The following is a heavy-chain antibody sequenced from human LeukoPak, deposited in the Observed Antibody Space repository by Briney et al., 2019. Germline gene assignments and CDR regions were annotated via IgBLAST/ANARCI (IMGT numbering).Heavy chain of an antibody. CDR1: GFPFSSYS. V-gene: IGHV3-7*01. CDR3: ARYCTFRTCSGTKFDS. J-gene: IGHJ4*02. D-gene: IGHD1-1*01. Sequence: GGSLRLSCAASGFPFSSYSMNWVRQAPGKGLEWVANIKSDGSEKYYLDSVKGRFTISRDNAKNSLYLQMNSLRAEDSAVYYCARYCTFRTCSGTKFDSWGQGTLVTVSS. CDR2: IKSDGSEK.